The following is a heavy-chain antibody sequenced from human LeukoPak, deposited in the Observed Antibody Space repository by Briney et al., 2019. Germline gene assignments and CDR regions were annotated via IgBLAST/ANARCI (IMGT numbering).Heavy chain of an antibody. D-gene: IGHD2-21*02. CDR2: INHSGST. Sequence: PSETLSLTCGVYGGSFSDYYWSWIRQPPGEGLEWIGEINHSGSTDYNPSLKSRVTISLDTSINQFSLNLSSVTAADTAVYYCAAPSSYCGDDCLDYWGQGTLVTVSS. CDR3: AAPSSYCGDDCLDY. CDR1: GGSFSDYY. V-gene: IGHV4-34*01. J-gene: IGHJ4*02.